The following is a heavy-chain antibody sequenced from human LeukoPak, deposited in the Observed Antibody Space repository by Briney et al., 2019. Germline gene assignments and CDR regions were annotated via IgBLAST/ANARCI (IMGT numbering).Heavy chain of an antibody. CDR3: ANTPLWFGELPLLDY. V-gene: IGHV3-23*01. D-gene: IGHD3-10*01. CDR1: GFTFSSYA. Sequence: GGSLRLSCAASGFTFSSYAMSWVRQAPGKGLDWVSAISGSGGSTYYADSVKGRFTISRDNSKNTLYLQMNSLRAEDTAVYYCANTPLWFGELPLLDYWGQGTLVTVSS. J-gene: IGHJ4*02. CDR2: ISGSGGST.